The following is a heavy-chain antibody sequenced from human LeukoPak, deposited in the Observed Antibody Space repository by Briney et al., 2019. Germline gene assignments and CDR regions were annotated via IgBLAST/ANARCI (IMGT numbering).Heavy chain of an antibody. Sequence: PGGSLRLSCAASGFTFSRYWMNWVRQAPGKGLEWVANIKQDESEKNYVDSVKGRFTISRDNAKNSLYLQMNSLRAEDMAVYYCARGNDGSAYRPYDYWGQGTLVTVSS. V-gene: IGHV3-7*01. CDR3: ARGNDGSAYRPYDY. J-gene: IGHJ4*02. CDR1: GFTFSRYW. D-gene: IGHD3-22*01. CDR2: IKQDESEK.